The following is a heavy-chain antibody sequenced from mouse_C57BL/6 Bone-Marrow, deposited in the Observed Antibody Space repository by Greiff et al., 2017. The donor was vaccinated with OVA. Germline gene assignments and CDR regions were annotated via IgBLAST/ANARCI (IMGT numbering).Heavy chain of an antibody. V-gene: IGHV1-64*01. D-gene: IGHD1-1*01. CDR2: IHPNSGST. Sequence: QVQLQQPGAELVNPGASVKLSCKASGYTFTSYWMHWVKQRPGQGLEWIGMIHPNSGSTNYNEKFKSKATLTVDKSSSTAYMQLSSLTSEDSAVYYCARGLLRDWYFDVWGTGTTVTVSS. CDR1: GYTFTSYW. J-gene: IGHJ1*03. CDR3: ARGLLRDWYFDV.